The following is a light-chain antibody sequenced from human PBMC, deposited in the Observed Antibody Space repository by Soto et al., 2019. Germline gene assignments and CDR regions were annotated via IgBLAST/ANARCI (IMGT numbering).Light chain of an antibody. CDR3: QQSYSTPWT. J-gene: IGKJ1*01. CDR2: TAS. Sequence: DIQMTQSPSSLSASVGDRVTITCRASQNIKNYLSWYQQKPGKAPKLLIYTASSLQSGVPSRFSGSEFGTDFSLTIDSLQPEDFASYYCQQSYSTPWTFGRGTKVDIK. CDR1: QNIKNY. V-gene: IGKV1-39*01.